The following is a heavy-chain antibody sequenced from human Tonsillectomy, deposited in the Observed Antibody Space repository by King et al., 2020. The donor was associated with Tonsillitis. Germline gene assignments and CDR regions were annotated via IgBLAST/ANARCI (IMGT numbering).Heavy chain of an antibody. CDR3: AREYNWNYSYYYSLDV. CDR2: ISYDGSNK. J-gene: IGHJ6*02. CDR1: GFIFSSYT. D-gene: IGHD1-7*01. V-gene: IGHV3-30-3*01. Sequence: VQLVESGGGVVQPGKSLRLSCAASGFIFSSYTMHWVRQAPGKWLEWLAVISYDGSNKYYADSVKDRFTISRDNSKNTLYLQMNSLRAEDTALYYCAREYNWNYSYYYSLDVWGQGTTVTVSS.